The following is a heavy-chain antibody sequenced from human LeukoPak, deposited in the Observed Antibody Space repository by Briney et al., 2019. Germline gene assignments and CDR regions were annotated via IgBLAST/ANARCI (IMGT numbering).Heavy chain of an antibody. J-gene: IGHJ4*02. CDR3: ARDTWEIGEYYFDS. V-gene: IGHV3-48*04. CDR2: ISRDSTTR. Sequence: GGSLRLSCAASEFTFSTYPMNWVRQAPGKGLEWLSYISRDSTTRYYAGPVKGRFTISRDNAKNSVYLQMNSLRAEDTAVYYCARDTWEIGEYYFDSWGQGTLVTVSA. D-gene: IGHD3-10*01. CDR1: EFTFSTYP.